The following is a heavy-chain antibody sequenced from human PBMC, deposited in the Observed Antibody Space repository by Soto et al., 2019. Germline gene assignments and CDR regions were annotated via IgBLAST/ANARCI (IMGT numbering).Heavy chain of an antibody. CDR1: GGSISSYY. Sequence: SETLSLTCTVSGGSISSYYCSWIRQPPGKGLEWIGYIYYSGSTNYNPSLKSRVTISVDTSKNQFSLKLSSVTAADTAVYYCGRDAAAGGGGYWGQGTLVTVSS. D-gene: IGHD6-13*01. CDR3: GRDAAAGGGGY. V-gene: IGHV4-59*01. J-gene: IGHJ4*02. CDR2: IYYSGST.